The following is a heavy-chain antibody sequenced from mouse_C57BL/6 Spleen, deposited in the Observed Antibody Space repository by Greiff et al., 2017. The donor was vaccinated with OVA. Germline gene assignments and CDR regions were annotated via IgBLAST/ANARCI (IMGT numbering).Heavy chain of an antibody. CDR1: GYSITSGYD. Sequence: EVKLQESGPGMVKPSQSLSLTCTVTGYSITSGYDWHWIRHFPGNKLEWMGYISYSGSTNYNPSLKSRISITHDTSKNHFFLKLNSVTTEDTATYYCARDGTGTGSYWYFDVWGTGTTVTVSS. D-gene: IGHD4-1*01. V-gene: IGHV3-1*01. CDR2: ISYSGST. J-gene: IGHJ1*03. CDR3: ARDGTGTGSYWYFDV.